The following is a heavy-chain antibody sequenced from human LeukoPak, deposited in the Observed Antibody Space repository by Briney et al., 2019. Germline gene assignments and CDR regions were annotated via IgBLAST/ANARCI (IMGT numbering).Heavy chain of an antibody. Sequence: PGGSLRLSCAASGFTFSNAWMSWVRQAPGKGLEWGGRIKSKTDGGATDYAAPVKGRFTISRDDSKNTLYLQMNSLKTEDTAVYYCRVWFGELLYFDYWGQGTLVTVSS. CDR3: RVWFGELLYFDY. V-gene: IGHV3-15*01. D-gene: IGHD3-10*01. J-gene: IGHJ4*02. CDR2: IKSKTDGGAT. CDR1: GFTFSNAW.